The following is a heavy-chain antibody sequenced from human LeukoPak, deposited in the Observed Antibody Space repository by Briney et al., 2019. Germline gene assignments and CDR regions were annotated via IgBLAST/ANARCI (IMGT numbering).Heavy chain of an antibody. CDR2: MNPNSGNT. Sequence: ASVKVSCKASGYTFSSYDIKWVRQATGQGLEWMGWMNPNSGNTGYAQKFQGRVTMTRNTSISTAYMEVSSLRSDDTAVYYCARAPDCSGGSCYLWFDPWGQGTLVTVSS. CDR3: ARAPDCSGGSCYLWFDP. CDR1: GYTFSSYD. V-gene: IGHV1-8*01. J-gene: IGHJ5*02. D-gene: IGHD2-15*01.